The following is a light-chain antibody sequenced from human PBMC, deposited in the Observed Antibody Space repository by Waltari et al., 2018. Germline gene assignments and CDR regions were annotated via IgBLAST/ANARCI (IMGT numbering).Light chain of an antibody. V-gene: IGLV2-23*02. CDR3: CAYVGYSTWV. CDR2: EIS. CDR1: SSDVGGYNF. J-gene: IGLJ3*02. Sequence: SALTQPASVSASPGQSITISCTGTSSDVGGYNFVSWYQQHPGKAPQVIIFEISKRPSGVSNRFSGSKSGNTASSTISGLQAEDEANYYCCAYVGYSTWVFGGGTKLTVV.